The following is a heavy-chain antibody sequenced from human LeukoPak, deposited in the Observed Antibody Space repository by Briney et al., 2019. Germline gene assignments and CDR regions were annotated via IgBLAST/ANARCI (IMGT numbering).Heavy chain of an antibody. CDR1: GFSFSDHY. CDR2: ITSSGGTI. CDR3: ARDPDYGDPD. D-gene: IGHD4-17*01. V-gene: IGHV3-11*01. Sequence: GGSLLLSCTSSGFSFSDHYMSWMRPVPGKGLEWISYITSSGGTIAYSDSVNARFTISRDNAKNSLFLQMSSLRVEDTAVYYCARDPDYGDPDWGQGTLVTVSS. J-gene: IGHJ4*02.